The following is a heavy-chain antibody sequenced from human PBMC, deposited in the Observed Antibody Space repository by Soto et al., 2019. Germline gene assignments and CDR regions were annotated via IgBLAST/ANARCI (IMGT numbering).Heavy chain of an antibody. CDR3: ERDQGVIDLWTTNYYYYGMDV. Sequence: GWSLRLSCGASGFTFRSYAMQWVRQAPGKGLGGVAGISYEGTNKYYSHSVQGRFTIATDNSKNSLYLQMNSLRAEDTAVYYCERDQGVIDLWTTNYYYYGMDVWGQGTTVTVYS. CDR1: GFTFRSYA. V-gene: IGHV3-30-3*01. D-gene: IGHD3-3*01. J-gene: IGHJ6*02. CDR2: ISYEGTNK.